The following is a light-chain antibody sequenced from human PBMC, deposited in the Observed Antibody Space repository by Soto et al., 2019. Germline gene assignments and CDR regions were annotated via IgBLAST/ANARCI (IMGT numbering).Light chain of an antibody. J-gene: IGLJ1*01. Sequence: QSLITHSPSLSGAPGQRVTISCTGSSSNIGAGYDVHWYQQLPGTAPKLLIYGNSNRPSGVPDRFSGSKSGTSASLAITGLQAEDEADYYCQSYDSSLSADYVFGTGTKVTVL. V-gene: IGLV1-40*01. CDR1: SSNIGAGYD. CDR2: GNS. CDR3: QSYDSSLSADYV.